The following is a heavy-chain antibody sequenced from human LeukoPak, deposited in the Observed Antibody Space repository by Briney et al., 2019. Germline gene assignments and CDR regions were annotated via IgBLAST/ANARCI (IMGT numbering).Heavy chain of an antibody. D-gene: IGHD6-19*01. CDR1: GYNFTSYW. CDR2: IYPGASDT. V-gene: IGHV5-51*01. CDR3: ARQPGLGPLVY. Sequence: GESLKIPCKGSGYNFTSYWIGWVRQIPGKGLGLMGIIYPGASDTTYSPSFQGQVTIPAEKSISTAYVQWSSLKASDTARYYCARQPGLGPLVYWGQGTLVTVSS. J-gene: IGHJ4*02.